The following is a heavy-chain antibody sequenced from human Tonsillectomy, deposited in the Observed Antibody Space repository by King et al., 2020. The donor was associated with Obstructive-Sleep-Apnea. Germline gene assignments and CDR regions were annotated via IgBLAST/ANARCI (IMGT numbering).Heavy chain of an antibody. J-gene: IGHJ3*02. Sequence: VQLVESGGGLVKPGGSLRLSCAASGFTFSDYYMSWIRQAPGKGLEWVSYISSSSSYTNYAVSVKGRFTISRDNAKNSLYLQMNSLRAEDTAVYYCARDMCSGGSCYSGAFDIWGQGTMVTVSS. CDR1: GFTFSDYY. V-gene: IGHV3-11*06. CDR3: ARDMCSGGSCYSGAFDI. CDR2: ISSSSSYT. D-gene: IGHD2-15*01.